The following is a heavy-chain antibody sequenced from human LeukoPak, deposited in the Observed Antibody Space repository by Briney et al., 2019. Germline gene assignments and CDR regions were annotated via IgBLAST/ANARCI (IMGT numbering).Heavy chain of an antibody. CDR1: GYTFTNYG. Sequence: ASVKVSCKTSGYTFTNYGITWVRQAPGQGLEWMAWISAYNGKTNYAQKFQGRVTMTTDTSTSTAYMELSRLRSDDTAVYYCARDYYDSRGPAFDIWGQGTMVTVSS. CDR3: ARDYYDSRGPAFDI. CDR2: ISAYNGKT. J-gene: IGHJ3*02. V-gene: IGHV1-18*01. D-gene: IGHD3-22*01.